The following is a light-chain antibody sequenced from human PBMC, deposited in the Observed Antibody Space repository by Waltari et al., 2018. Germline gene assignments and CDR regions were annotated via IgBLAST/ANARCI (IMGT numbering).Light chain of an antibody. J-gene: IGLJ2*01. Sequence: QSALTQPASVSGSPGQSITMSCTGTNSDVGNYNYVSWYQHPPGTAPKVIIFGVSKRPSGVSDRFSVSKSGNTASLTISGLQTEDEADYYCCSYAGTSTLIFGGGTKLTVL. CDR2: GVS. V-gene: IGLV2-23*02. CDR1: NSDVGNYNY. CDR3: CSYAGTSTLI.